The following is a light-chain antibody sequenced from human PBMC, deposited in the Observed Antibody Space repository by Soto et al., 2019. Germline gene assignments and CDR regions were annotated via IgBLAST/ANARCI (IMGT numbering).Light chain of an antibody. J-gene: IGKJ1*01. CDR3: QQYMSYS. CDR1: QDIRKY. Sequence: IQMTQSPSSLSASVGDRVTITCQATQDIRKYLNWYQQKPGKAPKLLIYDASSLETGVPSRFSGSGSGTEFTLTISSLQPDDFATYYCQQYMSYSFGQGTKVDIK. V-gene: IGKV1-33*01. CDR2: DAS.